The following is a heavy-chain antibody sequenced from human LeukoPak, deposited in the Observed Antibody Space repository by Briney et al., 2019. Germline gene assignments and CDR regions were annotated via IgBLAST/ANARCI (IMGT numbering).Heavy chain of an antibody. CDR3: AKGGGSNFGVVTAYFDY. D-gene: IGHD3-3*02. Sequence: GGSLRLSCAASGFTFSSYAMRWVCQAPGKGLEWVSAISGSGGSTYYADSVKGRFTISRDNSKNTLYLQMNSLRAEDTAVYYCAKGGGSNFGVVTAYFDYWGQGTLVTVSS. CDR2: ISGSGGST. V-gene: IGHV3-23*01. J-gene: IGHJ4*02. CDR1: GFTFSSYA.